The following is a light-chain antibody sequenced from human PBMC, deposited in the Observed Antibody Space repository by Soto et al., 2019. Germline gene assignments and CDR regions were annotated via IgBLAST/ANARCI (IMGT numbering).Light chain of an antibody. CDR2: EVT. CDR3: CSHSASIHWV. J-gene: IGLJ3*02. CDR1: SSDVGAYNY. Sequence: QSALTQPASVSGSPGQSITISCTGTSSDVGAYNYVSWYQQHPGKAPKLMIYEVTYRPSGVSSRFSGSKSGNTASLTISGLQAEDDAVYYCCSHSASIHWVFGGGTKLTVL. V-gene: IGLV2-14*01.